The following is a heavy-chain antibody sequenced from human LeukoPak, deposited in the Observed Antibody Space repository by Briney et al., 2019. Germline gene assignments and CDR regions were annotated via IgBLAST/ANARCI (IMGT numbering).Heavy chain of an antibody. Sequence: SGPTLVKPTQTLTLTCTFSGFSLSTSGVGMGWIRQPPGKALEWLALIYWNDDKRYSPSLKSRLTITKDTSKNQVVLTMTNMDPVDTATYYCAHGTMITFGGPRFDYWGQGTLVTVSS. CDR3: AHGTMITFGGPRFDY. J-gene: IGHJ4*02. V-gene: IGHV2-5*01. CDR1: GFSLSTSGVG. D-gene: IGHD3-16*01. CDR2: IYWNDDK.